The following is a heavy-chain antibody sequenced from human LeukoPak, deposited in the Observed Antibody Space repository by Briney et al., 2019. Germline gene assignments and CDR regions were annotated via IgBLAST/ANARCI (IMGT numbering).Heavy chain of an antibody. V-gene: IGHV4-38-2*01. CDR1: GYSISSGYY. CDR2: IYHSGST. D-gene: IGHD5-18*01. J-gene: IGHJ5*02. CDR3: ARNSYPRYNWFDP. Sequence: PSETLSLTCAVSGYSISSGYYWGWIRQPPGKGLEWIGSIYHSGSTYYNPSLKSRVTISVDTSKTQFSLKLSSVTAADTAVYYCARNSYPRYNWFDPWGQGTLVTVSS.